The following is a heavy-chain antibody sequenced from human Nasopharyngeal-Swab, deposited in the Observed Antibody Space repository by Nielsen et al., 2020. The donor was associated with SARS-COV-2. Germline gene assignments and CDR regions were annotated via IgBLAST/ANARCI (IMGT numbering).Heavy chain of an antibody. Sequence: SETLSLTCTVSGDSISSSSYYWGWIRQPPGKGLEWIGEINHGGNTNYNPSLKSRVTILVDTSKNQFSLKLASVTAADTALYYCSRGDEGANYYGMDVWGQGTTVTVSS. CDR3: SRGDEGANYYGMDV. CDR1: GDSISSSSYY. J-gene: IGHJ6*02. V-gene: IGHV4-39*07. CDR2: INHGGNT. D-gene: IGHD3-16*01.